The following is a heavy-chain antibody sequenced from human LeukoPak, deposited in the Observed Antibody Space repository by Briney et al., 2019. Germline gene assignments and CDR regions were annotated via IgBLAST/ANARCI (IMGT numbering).Heavy chain of an antibody. Sequence: GASVKASSTPSGYTFTSYDINWVCQATGQGLEWMGWMNPNSGNTGYAQKFQGRVTMTRNTSISTAYMELSSLRSEDTAVYYCARGVPYGDHAGHCWGQGTLVTVSS. CDR3: ARGVPYGDHAGHC. D-gene: IGHD4-17*01. CDR1: GYTFTSYD. J-gene: IGHJ4*02. CDR2: MNPNSGNT. V-gene: IGHV1-8*01.